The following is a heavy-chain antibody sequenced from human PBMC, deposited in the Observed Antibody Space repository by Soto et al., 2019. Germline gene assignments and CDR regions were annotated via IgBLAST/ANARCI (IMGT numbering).Heavy chain of an antibody. J-gene: IGHJ6*02. CDR2: IYYSGST. CDR3: ARLIVVVPAATHRLDYYYGMDV. D-gene: IGHD2-2*01. V-gene: IGHV4-31*03. CDR1: GGSISSGGYY. Sequence: SETLSLTCTVSGGSISSGGYYWSWIRQHPGKGLEWIGYIYYSGSTYYNPSIKSRVSISVDTSKNQFSLKLSSVTAADTAVYYCARLIVVVPAATHRLDYYYGMDVWGQGTTVTVSS.